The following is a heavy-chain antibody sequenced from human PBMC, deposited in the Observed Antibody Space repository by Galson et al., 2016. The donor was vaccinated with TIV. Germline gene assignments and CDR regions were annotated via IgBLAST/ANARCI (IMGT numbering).Heavy chain of an antibody. V-gene: IGHV3-21*01. J-gene: IGHJ3*02. D-gene: IGHD4-11*01. CDR1: GFSFTSSS. CDR3: ARRGNYLADAFDI. Sequence: SLRLSCAASGFSFTSSSMTWVRQPPGKGLEWVSLISATGSHIYYAGSMRGRVTISRDNAKNSLYLQINSLRAEDTALYYCARRGNYLADAFDIWGQGTVVTVSS. CDR2: ISATGSHI.